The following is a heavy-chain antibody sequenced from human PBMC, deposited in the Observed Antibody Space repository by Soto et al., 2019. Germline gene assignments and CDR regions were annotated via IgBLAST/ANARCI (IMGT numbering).Heavy chain of an antibody. J-gene: IGHJ4*02. CDR2: IYHSGST. CDR1: GGSISSSNW. D-gene: IGHD3-9*01. Sequence: PSETLSLTCAVSGGSISSSNWWSWVRQPPGKGLEWIGKIYHSGSTNYNPSLKSRVTISVDKSKNQFSLKLSSVTAADTAVYYCARVEDILTGYYMAYWGQGTLVTVSS. CDR3: ARVEDILTGYYMAY. V-gene: IGHV4-4*02.